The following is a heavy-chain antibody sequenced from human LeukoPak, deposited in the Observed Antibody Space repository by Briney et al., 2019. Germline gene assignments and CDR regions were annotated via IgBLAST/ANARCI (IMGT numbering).Heavy chain of an antibody. D-gene: IGHD3-10*01. CDR1: GYTFTSYD. CDR3: ARGVRGVKGLFDY. J-gene: IGHJ4*02. CDR2: MNPNSGNT. Sequence: ASVKVSCKASGYTFTSYDINWVRQATGQGLEWMGWMNPNSGNTGYAQKFQGRVTITRNTSISTAYMELSSLRSEETAVYYCARGVRGVKGLFDYWGQGTLVTVSS. V-gene: IGHV1-8*03.